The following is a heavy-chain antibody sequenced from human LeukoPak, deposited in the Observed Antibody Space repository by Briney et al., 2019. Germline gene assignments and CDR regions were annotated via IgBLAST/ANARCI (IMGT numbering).Heavy chain of an antibody. CDR3: ARHVRRSYHRYFDY. Sequence: SETLSLTCTVSGGSISSYYWSWIRQPPGKGLEWIGNIYSGGSTYYTPSLKSRVTISVDTSKNQFSLKLSSVTAADTAVYYCARHVRRSYHRYFDYWGQGTLVTVSS. CDR1: GGSISSYY. D-gene: IGHD1-26*01. V-gene: IGHV4-59*08. CDR2: IYSGGST. J-gene: IGHJ4*02.